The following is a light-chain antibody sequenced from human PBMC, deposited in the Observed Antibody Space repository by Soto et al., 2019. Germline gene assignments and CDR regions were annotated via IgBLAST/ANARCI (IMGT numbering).Light chain of an antibody. CDR3: SSYTSSSTLGVV. J-gene: IGLJ2*01. CDR2: DVS. V-gene: IGLV2-14*01. CDR1: SSDVGGYNY. Sequence: QSALTQPASVSGSPGQSITISCTGTSSDVGGYNYVSWYQQHPGKAPKLMIYDVSNRPSGVSNRFSGSKSGNTASLTISGLQAEHEADYYCSSYTSSSTLGVVFGGGTKLTVL.